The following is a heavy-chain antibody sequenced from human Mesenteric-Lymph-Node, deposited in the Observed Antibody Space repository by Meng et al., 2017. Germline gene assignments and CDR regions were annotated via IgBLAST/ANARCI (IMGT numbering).Heavy chain of an antibody. CDR1: GGSIRSSSYY. Sequence: SETLSLTCTVSGGSIRSSSYYWGWIRQPPGKWLEWIGSVYYSGSTYYNPSPKSRGTISVDTSKTQYSLKMSSVTAEDTAVYYCAREGDIMVDYGGQRGDAFDIWGQGTMVTVSS. J-gene: IGHJ3*02. D-gene: IGHD4-23*01. CDR3: AREGDIMVDYGGQRGDAFDI. CDR2: VYYSGST. V-gene: IGHV4-39*07.